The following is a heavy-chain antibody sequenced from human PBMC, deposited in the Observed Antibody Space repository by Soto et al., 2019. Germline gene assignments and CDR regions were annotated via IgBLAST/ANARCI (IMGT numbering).Heavy chain of an antibody. J-gene: IGHJ4*02. CDR3: TKDKKSRAQEWALDY. V-gene: IGHV1-69*17. CDR2: IVPVFGIG. Sequence: QVRLVQSGTEVKKPGSSVKVSCKVSGGSFNSFPISWVRQAPGQGPQWMGGIVPVFGIGNYAKEFLGRVTITADRSTTTSYMALSSLRSDDTAVYYCTKDKKSRAQEWALDYWGQGTLVMVSS. CDR1: GGSFNSFP. D-gene: IGHD2-15*01.